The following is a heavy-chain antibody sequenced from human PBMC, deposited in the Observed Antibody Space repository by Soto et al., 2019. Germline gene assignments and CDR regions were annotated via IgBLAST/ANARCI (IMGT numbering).Heavy chain of an antibody. D-gene: IGHD3-16*01. CDR3: GVWATVGFDP. V-gene: IGHV3-21*01. CDR2: ISSSSSYI. CDR1: GGTFSRYS. Sequence: PGGSLRLSCAASGGTFSRYSMNGGRQAPGKGLEWVSSISSSSSYIYYADSVKGRFTISRDNAKNSLYLQMNSLRAEDTAVYYCGVWATVGFDPWGQGTLVTVSS. J-gene: IGHJ5*02.